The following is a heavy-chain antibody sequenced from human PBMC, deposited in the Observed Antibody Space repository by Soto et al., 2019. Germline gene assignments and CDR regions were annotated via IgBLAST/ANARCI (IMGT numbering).Heavy chain of an antibody. CDR2: IYYSGST. CDR1: GGSISSYY. CDR3: VRVSDFRYCSSTSCYFFDY. D-gene: IGHD2-2*01. J-gene: IGHJ4*02. V-gene: IGHV4-59*01. Sequence: SETLSLTCTVSGGSISSYYWSWIRQPPGKGLEWIGYIYYSGSTNYNPSLKRRVTISVDTSKNQFSLKLSSVTAADTAVYYCVRVSDFRYCSSTSCYFFDYWGQGTLVTVSS.